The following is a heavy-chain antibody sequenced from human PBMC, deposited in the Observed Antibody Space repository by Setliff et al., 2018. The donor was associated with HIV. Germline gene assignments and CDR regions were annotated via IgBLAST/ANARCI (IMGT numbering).Heavy chain of an antibody. J-gene: IGHJ4*02. CDR3: ASGYQYDSSGYYYVTPIDY. CDR2: IYYSGSA. V-gene: IGHV4-59*04. D-gene: IGHD3-22*01. Sequence: SETLSLTCTVSGGSIWNYYWSWIRQPPGKGLEWIGTIYYSGSANYNPSLKSRVTMSVDTSKNQFSLKLSSVTAADTAVYYCASGYQYDSSGYYYVTPIDYWGQGTLVTVSS. CDR1: GGSIWNYY.